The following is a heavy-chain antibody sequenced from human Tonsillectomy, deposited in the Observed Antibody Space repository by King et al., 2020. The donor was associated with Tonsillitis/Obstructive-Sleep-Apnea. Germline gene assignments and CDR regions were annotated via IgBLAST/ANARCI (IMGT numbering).Heavy chain of an antibody. J-gene: IGHJ6*03. CDR3: ARDRTVVVPAAIRRGKHYYMDV. V-gene: IGHV4-31*03. CDR1: GGSISSGGYY. CDR2: IYYSGST. D-gene: IGHD2-2*02. Sequence: VQLQESGPGLVKPSQTLSLTCTVSGGSISSGGYYWRWIRQHPGKGLEWIGYIYYSGSTYYNPSLKSRVTISVDTSKNQFSLKLSSVTAADTAVYYCARDRTVVVPAAIRRGKHYYMDVWGKGTTVTVSS.